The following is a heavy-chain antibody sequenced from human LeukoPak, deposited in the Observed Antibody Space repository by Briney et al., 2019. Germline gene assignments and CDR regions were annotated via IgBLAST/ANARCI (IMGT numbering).Heavy chain of an antibody. Sequence: GGSLRLSCAASGFTVSSNYMSWVRQAPGKGLEWVSIIYSGGSTYCADSVRGRFTISRDNSKNTLYLQMNSLRAEDTAVYYCARVPYGDYYFDYWGQGTLVTVSS. J-gene: IGHJ4*02. CDR1: GFTVSSNY. CDR3: ARVPYGDYYFDY. D-gene: IGHD4-17*01. V-gene: IGHV3-66*01. CDR2: IYSGGST.